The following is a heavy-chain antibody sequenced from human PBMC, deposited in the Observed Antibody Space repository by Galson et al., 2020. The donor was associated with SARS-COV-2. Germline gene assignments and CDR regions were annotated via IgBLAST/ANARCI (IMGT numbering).Heavy chain of an antibody. J-gene: IGHJ6*02. CDR2: ISHDGSNK. D-gene: IGHD2-21*01. CDR3: AKDRRTINSYGMDV. CDR1: GFTFNNYG. V-gene: IGHV3-30*18. Sequence: GGSLRLSCAASGFTFNNYGMHWVRQAPGKGLEWVAVISHDGSNKYYGDSVKGRFTISRDNSKNTLYLQMNSLRAEDTAVYYCAKDRRTINSYGMDVWGQGTTVTVSS.